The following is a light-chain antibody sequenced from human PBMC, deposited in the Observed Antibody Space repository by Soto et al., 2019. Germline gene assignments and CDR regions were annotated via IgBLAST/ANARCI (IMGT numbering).Light chain of an antibody. V-gene: IGKV3-11*01. J-gene: IGKJ3*01. CDR1: QSVRGP. CDR3: QQRSNWPT. Sequence: EIVLTQSPATLSLSPGERATLSCRASQSVRGPLAWYQQKPGQAPRLLIYDASNRATGIPARFSGGGSGTDFTLTISSLEPEDFAVYYCQQRSNWPTFGPGTKVDIK. CDR2: DAS.